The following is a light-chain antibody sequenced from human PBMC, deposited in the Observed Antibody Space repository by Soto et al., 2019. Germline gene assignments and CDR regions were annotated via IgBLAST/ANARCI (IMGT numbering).Light chain of an antibody. V-gene: IGKV3-20*01. Sequence: ESVLTQAPGALSLCQGQRATLSCRASQTVGGRFLAWYQQKPGQAPRLLINVASTRATGIPDRFSGSGSGTDFTLTISRLEPEDFAVYYCQQYGTSPIAFGQGTRLEIK. CDR1: QTVGGRF. CDR2: VAS. J-gene: IGKJ5*01. CDR3: QQYGTSPIA.